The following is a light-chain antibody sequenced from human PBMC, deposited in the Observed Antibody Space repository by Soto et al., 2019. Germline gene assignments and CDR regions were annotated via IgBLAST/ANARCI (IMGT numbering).Light chain of an antibody. Sequence: DIQMTQSPSSLSASVGARVTITCRASQSISSSINWYQHKPGKAPKLLIYAASTLQSGVPSRFSGSGSGTECTLTISSLQPEDVATYYCQQLNSYPFTLGGGTKVDIK. V-gene: IGKV1-9*01. J-gene: IGKJ4*01. CDR1: QSISSS. CDR2: AAS. CDR3: QQLNSYPFT.